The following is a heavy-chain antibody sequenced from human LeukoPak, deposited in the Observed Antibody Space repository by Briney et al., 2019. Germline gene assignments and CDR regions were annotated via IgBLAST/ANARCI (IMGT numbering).Heavy chain of an antibody. J-gene: IGHJ4*02. CDR3: ARVGALSSSWLLY. V-gene: IGHV3-48*03. CDR1: GFTFSSYE. D-gene: IGHD6-13*01. Sequence: GGSLRLSCAASGFTFSSYEMNWVRQAPGKGLEWVSSISRSATTVYYADSVKGRFTISRDNAKNSLYLQMNSLRAEDTAVYFCARVGALSSSWLLYWGQGTLVTVSS. CDR2: ISRSATTV.